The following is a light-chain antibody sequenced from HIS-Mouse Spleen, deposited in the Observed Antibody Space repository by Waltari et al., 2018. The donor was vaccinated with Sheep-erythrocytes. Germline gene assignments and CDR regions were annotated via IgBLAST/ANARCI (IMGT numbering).Light chain of an antibody. Sequence: QSALTQPASVSGSPGQSITISCTGTSSDAGSYNLVSWYQQHPGNAPKLMIYEGSKRPSGVFNRFSGSKSGNTASLTISGLQAEDEADYYCCSYAGSSTPWVFGGGTKLTVL. CDR2: EGS. CDR3: CSYAGSSTPWV. V-gene: IGLV2-23*01. CDR1: SSDAGSYNL. J-gene: IGLJ3*02.